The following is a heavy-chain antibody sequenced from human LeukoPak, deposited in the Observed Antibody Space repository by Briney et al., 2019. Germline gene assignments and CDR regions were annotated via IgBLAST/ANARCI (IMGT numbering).Heavy chain of an antibody. Sequence: GGSLRLSCAASGFTFSTYSMNWVRQAPGKGLEWVSSISSSSGYIYYADSVKGRFAISRDNAKNSLYLQMNSLRAEDTAVYYCARSEITVAVFDSWGQGTLVTVSS. V-gene: IGHV3-21*01. CDR3: ARSEITVAVFDS. D-gene: IGHD6-19*01. CDR2: ISSSSGYI. J-gene: IGHJ4*02. CDR1: GFTFSTYS.